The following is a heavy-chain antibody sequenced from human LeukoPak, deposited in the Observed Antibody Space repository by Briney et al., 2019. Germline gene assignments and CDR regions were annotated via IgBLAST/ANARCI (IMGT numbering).Heavy chain of an antibody. V-gene: IGHV3-48*01. CDR1: GFTFSTYS. Sequence: GGSLRLSCAASGFTFSTYSMNWVRQAPGKGLEWVSYISGRSESKSYADSVKGRFTISRDNAKNSLYLQMNSLRVEDTALYYCARPTGSYGFDIWGQGAMVTVSS. CDR2: ISGRSESK. D-gene: IGHD4-17*01. CDR3: ARPTGSYGFDI. J-gene: IGHJ3*02.